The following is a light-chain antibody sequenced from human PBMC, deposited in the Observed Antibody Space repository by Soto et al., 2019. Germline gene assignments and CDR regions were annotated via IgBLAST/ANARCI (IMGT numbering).Light chain of an antibody. CDR1: QSISSW. J-gene: IGKJ1*01. V-gene: IGKV1-5*03. Sequence: DIQMTQSPSTLSASVGDRVTITCRASQSISSWLAWYQQKPGKAPKLLIYKASSLESGVPSRFRGSGSGTEFTLTISSLQPDEFATYYCQQYNSWWTFGQGTKVEIK. CDR2: KAS. CDR3: QQYNSWWT.